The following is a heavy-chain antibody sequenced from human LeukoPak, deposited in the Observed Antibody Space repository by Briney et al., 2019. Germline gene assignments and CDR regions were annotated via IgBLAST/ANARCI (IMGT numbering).Heavy chain of an antibody. CDR1: GYTFSSYW. Sequence: PGGSLRLSCAPSGYTFSSYWMSWVRQAPGKGLEWVANIKQDGSEKYYVDSVKGRFTISRDNAKNSLYLQMNSLRAEDTAVYYCARDGLHYFFDYWGHGTLVTVSS. CDR2: IKQDGSEK. V-gene: IGHV3-7*04. CDR3: ARDGLHYFFDY. J-gene: IGHJ4*01.